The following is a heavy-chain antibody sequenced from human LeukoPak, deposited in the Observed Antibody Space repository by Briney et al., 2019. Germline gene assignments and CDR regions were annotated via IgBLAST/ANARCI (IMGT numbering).Heavy chain of an antibody. CDR2: IVGSAEST. J-gene: IGHJ4*02. V-gene: IGHV3-23*01. Sequence: GGSLRLSCVASGFTFSNYDMNWVRQAPGKGLEWVSGIVGSAESTYYADSVKGRFTISRDNAKNSLYLQMNSLRAEDTAVYYCARDLMVTAPIDYWGQGTLVTVSS. CDR1: GFTFSNYD. CDR3: ARDLMVTAPIDY. D-gene: IGHD2-21*02.